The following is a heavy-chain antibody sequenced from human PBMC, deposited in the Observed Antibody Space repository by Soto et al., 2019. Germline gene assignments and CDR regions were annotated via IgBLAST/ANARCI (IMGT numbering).Heavy chain of an antibody. V-gene: IGHV1-69*02. CDR3: ARGSTYYDFWSGYYPTGNWFDP. Sequence: VKVSCKASGGTFSSYTISWVRQAPGQGLEWMGRIIPILGIANYAQKFQGRVTITADKSTSTAYMELSSLRSEDTAVYYCARGSTYYDFWSGYYPTGNWFDPWGQGTLVTVSS. CDR2: IIPILGIA. D-gene: IGHD3-3*01. CDR1: GGTFSSYT. J-gene: IGHJ5*02.